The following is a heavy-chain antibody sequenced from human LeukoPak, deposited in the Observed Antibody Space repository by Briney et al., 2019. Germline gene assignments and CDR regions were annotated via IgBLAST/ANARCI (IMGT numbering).Heavy chain of an antibody. CDR3: ARLRVGDGRVDY. CDR1: GGSISSSSYD. Sequence: PSETLSLTCTVPGGSISSSSYDWGWIRQPPGKGLEGIGSIYDSGSTYYNPSLKSRVPISVDTSKNQFSLKLSSVTAADTAVYYCARLRVGDGRVDYWGQGTLVTVSS. J-gene: IGHJ4*02. CDR2: IYDSGST. D-gene: IGHD3-10*01. V-gene: IGHV4-39*01.